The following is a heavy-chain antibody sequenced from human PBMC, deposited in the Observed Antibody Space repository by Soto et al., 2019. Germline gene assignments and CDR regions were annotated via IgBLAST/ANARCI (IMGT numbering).Heavy chain of an antibody. CDR2: ASPDGTST. CDR3: TRHGSGDYFLFDP. CDR1: GFTFSSFW. V-gene: IGHV3-74*01. D-gene: IGHD4-17*01. J-gene: IGHJ5*02. Sequence: GGSLRLSCAASGFTFSSFWMHWVRQAPGKGLEWVSRASPDGTSTSYADSVKGRFTISRDNAKHTLLMQMNSLRAEDTAVYYCTRHGSGDYFLFDPWGQGTLVTVSS.